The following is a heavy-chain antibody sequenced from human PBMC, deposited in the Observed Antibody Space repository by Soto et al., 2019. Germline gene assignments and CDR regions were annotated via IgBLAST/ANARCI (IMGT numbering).Heavy chain of an antibody. CDR2: INHSGST. D-gene: IGHD6-13*01. V-gene: IGHV4-34*01. Sequence: SETLSLTCAVYGGSFSGYYWSWIRQPPGKGLEWIGEINHSGSTNYNPSLKSRVTISVDTSKNQFSLKLSSVTAADTAVYYCAREGSSWFYYYYYMDVWGKGTTVTVSS. J-gene: IGHJ6*03. CDR3: AREGSSWFYYYYYMDV. CDR1: GGSFSGYY.